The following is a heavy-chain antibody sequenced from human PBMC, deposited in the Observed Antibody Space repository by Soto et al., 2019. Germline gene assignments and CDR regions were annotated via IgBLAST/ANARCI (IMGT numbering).Heavy chain of an antibody. D-gene: IGHD5-12*01. CDR3: ARESGGATASLDYYYFYVDV. CDR1: GDTFNDYY. Sequence: QVPLVQSGAEVKKPGASVTVSCRSSGDTFNDYYIHWVRQAPGQGLEWMGWINPNGGVTKYAQKFQGWVSMTRDTSIRTVYMQLSSLRSDDTAVYYCARESGGATASLDYYYFYVDVWGTGTTVTVSS. CDR2: INPNGGVT. V-gene: IGHV1-2*04. J-gene: IGHJ6*03.